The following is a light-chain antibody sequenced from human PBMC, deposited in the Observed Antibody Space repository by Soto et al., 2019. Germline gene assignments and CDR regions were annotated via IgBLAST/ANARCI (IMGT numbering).Light chain of an antibody. CDR2: EVY. V-gene: IGKV1-5*03. CDR3: QLYHSVPYT. CDR1: QDIHTW. J-gene: IGKJ2*01. Sequence: DIQMTQSPSTLSASPGDRVMMTCRASQDIHTWLAWYQQKPGKAPELLIFEVYKLKSGVPSRFSGSESEIDFTLTINGLQPDDFATYYCQLYHSVPYTFGQGTKLEI.